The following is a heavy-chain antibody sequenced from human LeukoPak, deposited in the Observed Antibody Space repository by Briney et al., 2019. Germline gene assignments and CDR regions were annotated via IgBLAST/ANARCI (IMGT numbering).Heavy chain of an antibody. Sequence: PSETLSLTCAVYGGSFSGYYWSWIRQPPGKGLEWIGEINHSGSTNYNPSLKSRVTISVDTSKNQFSLKLSSVTAADTAVYYCARRKYQLLFRYCSGGSCYSFREDNWFDPWGQGTLVTVSS. CDR2: INHSGST. CDR3: ARRKYQLLFRYCSGGSCYSFREDNWFDP. D-gene: IGHD2-15*01. CDR1: GGSFSGYY. J-gene: IGHJ5*02. V-gene: IGHV4-34*01.